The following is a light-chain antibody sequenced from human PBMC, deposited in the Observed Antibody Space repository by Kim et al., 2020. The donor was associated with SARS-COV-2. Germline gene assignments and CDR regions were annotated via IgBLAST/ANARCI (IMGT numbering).Light chain of an antibody. J-gene: IGKJ1*01. CDR3: QQYNMYPWT. V-gene: IGKV1-5*03. Sequence: DIQVTQSPSTLSASVGDRVTITCRASQGVSPWLVWYQQKPGKAPRLLISKASTLEGGVPSRFSGGGSGTEFTLTISSLQPDDSATYYCQQYNMYPWTFGQGTKVDIK. CDR2: KAS. CDR1: QGVSPW.